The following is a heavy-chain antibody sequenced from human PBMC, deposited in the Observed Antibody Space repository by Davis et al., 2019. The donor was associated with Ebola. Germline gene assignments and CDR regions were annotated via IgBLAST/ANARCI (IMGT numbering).Heavy chain of an antibody. CDR3: ARSPRGSFDM. V-gene: IGHV5-51*01. D-gene: IGHD3-10*01. Sequence: GESLKISCKGSGSSFTSNWIGWVRQMPGKGLEWMGSIYPGDSDTRYSPSFQGQVTISADKSITTAYLQWSSLRASDTAMYYCARSPRGSFDMWGQGTMVTVSS. J-gene: IGHJ3*02. CDR1: GSSFTSNW. CDR2: IYPGDSDT.